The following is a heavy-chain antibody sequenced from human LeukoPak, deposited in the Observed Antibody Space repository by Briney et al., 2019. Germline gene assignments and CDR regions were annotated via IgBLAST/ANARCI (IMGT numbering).Heavy chain of an antibody. D-gene: IGHD4-17*01. J-gene: IGHJ4*02. Sequence: GGSLRLSCAASGFTFSNHWMHWVRQPPGKGLEWVSLIRYDGSSKYYADSVRGRFTISRDNSKNTLYLQMNSLRAEDTAVYYCARYSGNYGLDYWGQGTLVTVSS. CDR3: ARYSGNYGLDY. CDR2: IRYDGSSK. CDR1: GFTFSNHW. V-gene: IGHV3-30*02.